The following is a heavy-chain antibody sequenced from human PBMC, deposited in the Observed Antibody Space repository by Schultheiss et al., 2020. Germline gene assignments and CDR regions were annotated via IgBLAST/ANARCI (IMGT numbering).Heavy chain of an antibody. V-gene: IGHV4-61*02. CDR2: IYTSGST. CDR3: ARKGLYNWFDP. Sequence: SATLSLTCTVSGGSVSSGSYYWSWIRQPAGKGLEWIGRIYTSGSTNYNPSLKSRVTISVDTSKNQFSLKLSSVTAADTAVYYCARKGLYNWFDPWGQGTLVTGSS. CDR1: GGSVSSGSYY. J-gene: IGHJ5*02.